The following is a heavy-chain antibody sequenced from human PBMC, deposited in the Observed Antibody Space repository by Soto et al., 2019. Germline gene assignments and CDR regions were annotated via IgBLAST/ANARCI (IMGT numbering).Heavy chain of an antibody. V-gene: IGHV1-18*01. CDR3: ARVASVDTIFGVAPVGYYGMDV. J-gene: IGHJ6*02. CDR1: GYTFTSYG. D-gene: IGHD3-3*01. CDR2: ISAYNGNT. Sequence: ASVKVSCKASGYTFTSYGISWVRQAPGQGLEWMGWISAYNGNTNYAQKLQGRVTMTTDTSTSTAYMELRSLRSDDTAVYYCARVASVDTIFGVAPVGYYGMDVWGQGTTVTVSS.